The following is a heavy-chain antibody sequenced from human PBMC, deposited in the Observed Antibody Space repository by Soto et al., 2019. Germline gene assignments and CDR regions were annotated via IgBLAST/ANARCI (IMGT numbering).Heavy chain of an antibody. CDR3: ARDFGDIVVVPGPSAFDI. CDR2: INPSGGST. Sequence: GASVKVSCKASGYTFTSYYMHWVRQAPGQGLEWMGIINPSGGSTSYAQKFQGRVTMTRDTSTSTVYMELSSLRSEDTAVYYCARDFGDIVVVPGPSAFDIWGKGTMVTVSS. J-gene: IGHJ3*02. V-gene: IGHV1-46*03. CDR1: GYTFTSYY. D-gene: IGHD2-2*01.